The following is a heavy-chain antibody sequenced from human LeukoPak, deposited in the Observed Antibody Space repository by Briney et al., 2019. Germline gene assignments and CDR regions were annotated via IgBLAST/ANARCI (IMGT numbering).Heavy chain of an antibody. D-gene: IGHD3-22*01. CDR2: ISSGSSYI. Sequence: GGSLRLSCAAPGFTFSSYSMNWVRQAPGKGLEWVSSISSGSSYIYYAGSVKGRFTISRDNAKNSLYLQMNSLRAEDTAVYYCARDRSLYYYDSSGYYYPHWGQGTLVTVSS. CDR3: ARDRSLYYYDSSGYYYPH. CDR1: GFTFSSYS. V-gene: IGHV3-21*01. J-gene: IGHJ4*02.